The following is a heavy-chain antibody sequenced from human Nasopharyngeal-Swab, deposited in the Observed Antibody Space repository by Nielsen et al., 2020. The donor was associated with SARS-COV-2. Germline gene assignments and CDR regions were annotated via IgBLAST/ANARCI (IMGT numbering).Heavy chain of an antibody. D-gene: IGHD1-26*01. J-gene: IGHJ4*02. Sequence: VRQMPGKGLEWVAVIWYDGGNKYYADSVKGRFTISRDNSKNTLYLQMNSLRAEDTAVYYCARDPPSSIVGATSSGDYWGQGTLVTVSS. V-gene: IGHV3-33*01. CDR2: IWYDGGNK. CDR3: ARDPPSSIVGATSSGDY.